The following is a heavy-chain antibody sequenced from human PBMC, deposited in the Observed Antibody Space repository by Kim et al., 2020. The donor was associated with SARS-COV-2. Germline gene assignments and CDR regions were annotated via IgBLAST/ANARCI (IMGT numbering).Heavy chain of an antibody. CDR1: GGSISSSSYY. J-gene: IGHJ4*02. Sequence: SETLSLTCTVSGGSISSSSYYWGWIRQPPGKGLEWIGSIYYSGSTYYNPSLKSRVTISVDTSKNQFSLKLSSVTAADTAVYYCAREYIAAARPVGYWGQGTLVTVSS. CDR2: IYYSGST. V-gene: IGHV4-39*07. CDR3: AREYIAAARPVGY. D-gene: IGHD6-13*01.